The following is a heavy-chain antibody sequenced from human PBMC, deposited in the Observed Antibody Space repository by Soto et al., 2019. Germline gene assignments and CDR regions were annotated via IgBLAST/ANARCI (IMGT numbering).Heavy chain of an antibody. J-gene: IGHJ5*02. CDR1: GFTFSSYS. Sequence: PGGSLRLSCAASGFTFSSYSMNWVRQAPGKGLEWVSSISSSSSYIYYADSVKGRFTISRDNAKNSLYLQMNSLRAEDTAVYYCAREMVVAANANWFDPWGQGTLVTAPQ. D-gene: IGHD2-15*01. CDR3: AREMVVAANANWFDP. V-gene: IGHV3-21*01. CDR2: ISSSSSYI.